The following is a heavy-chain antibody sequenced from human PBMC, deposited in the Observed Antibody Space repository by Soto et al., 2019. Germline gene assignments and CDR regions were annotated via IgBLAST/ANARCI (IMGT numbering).Heavy chain of an antibody. CDR2: MNPNSGNT. D-gene: IGHD4-4*01. CDR1: GYTFTSYD. Sequence: ASVKVSCKASGYTFTSYDINWVRQATGQGLEWMGWMNPNSGNTGYAQKFQGRVTMTRNTSISTAYMELSSLRSEDTAVYYCARGFTVTPQHYYYYMDGWGKGTTDTVSS. CDR3: ARGFTVTPQHYYYYMDG. J-gene: IGHJ6*03. V-gene: IGHV1-8*01.